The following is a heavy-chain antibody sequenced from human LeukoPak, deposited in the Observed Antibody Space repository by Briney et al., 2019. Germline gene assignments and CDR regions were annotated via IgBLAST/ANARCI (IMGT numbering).Heavy chain of an antibody. V-gene: IGHV4-61*05. J-gene: IGHJ6*03. CDR3: ARAFYPGYYSYMAV. Sequence: PSETLSLTCTVSGGSISSSSYYWGWIRQPPGKGLEWIGYIYYGGSTNYNPSLRSRVTISVDTSKNQFSLKLSSVTAADTAVYYCARAFYPGYYSYMAVWGKGTTVTVSS. D-gene: IGHD3-3*02. CDR1: GGSISSSSYY. CDR2: IYYGGST.